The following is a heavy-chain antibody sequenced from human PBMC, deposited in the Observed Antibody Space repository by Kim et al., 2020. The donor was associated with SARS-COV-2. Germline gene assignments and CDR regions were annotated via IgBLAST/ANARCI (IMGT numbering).Heavy chain of an antibody. CDR2: ISGGGGST. Sequence: GGSLRLSCVASGFTFDDYAMHWVRQAPGKGLEWVSLISGGGGSTYYADSVKGRFTISRDNSKNSLYLQMNSLRTEDTALYYCAKDQQWAADYPDYYYYGMDVWGQGTTVTVSS. V-gene: IGHV3-43*02. J-gene: IGHJ6*02. CDR3: AKDQQWAADYPDYYYYGMDV. CDR1: GFTFDDYA. D-gene: IGHD4-17*01.